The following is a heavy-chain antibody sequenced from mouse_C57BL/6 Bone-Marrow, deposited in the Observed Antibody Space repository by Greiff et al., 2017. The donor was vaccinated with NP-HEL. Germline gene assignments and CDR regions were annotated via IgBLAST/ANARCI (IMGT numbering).Heavy chain of an antibody. D-gene: IGHD1-1*01. J-gene: IGHJ1*03. CDR1: GFTFTDYY. Sequence: EVKVVESGGGLVQPGGSLSLSCAASGFTFTDYYMSWVRQPPGKALEWLGFIRNKANGYTTEYSASVKGRFTISRDNSQSILYLQMNALRAEDSATYYCARYKTTVGHWYFDVWGTGTTVTVSS. CDR2: IRNKANGYTT. CDR3: ARYKTTVGHWYFDV. V-gene: IGHV7-3*01.